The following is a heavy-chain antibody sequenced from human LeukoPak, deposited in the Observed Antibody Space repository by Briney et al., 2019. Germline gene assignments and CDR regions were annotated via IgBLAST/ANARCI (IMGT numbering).Heavy chain of an antibody. CDR1: GDSVSSKNGA. CDR3: ARDLGTSGWYTFDF. D-gene: IGHD6-19*01. V-gene: IGHV6-1*01. J-gene: IGHJ5*01. CDR2: TYYRSKWYD. Sequence: SQTLSLTCAISGDSVSSKNGAWNWVKQSPSRGLEWLGRTYYRSKWYDEYADSVKGRITISPDTSKNQFSLHVYSVTPEDTAVYYCARDLGTSGWYTFDFWGQGTLVTVSS.